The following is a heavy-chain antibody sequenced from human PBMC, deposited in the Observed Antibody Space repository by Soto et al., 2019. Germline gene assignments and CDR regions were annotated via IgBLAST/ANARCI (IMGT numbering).Heavy chain of an antibody. CDR1: GYSFTSYW. CDR3: ARADCSSTSCYLCY. D-gene: IGHD2-2*01. J-gene: IGHJ4*02. V-gene: IGHV5-51*01. CDR2: IYPGDSDT. Sequence: GESLKISCKGSGYSFTSYWIAWVRQVHLKGLEWMGIIYPGDSDTSYSQSFQGQATISAAKSISTAYLQWSSLKASDTAMYCCARADCSSTSCYLCYRGQGTLGTGCS.